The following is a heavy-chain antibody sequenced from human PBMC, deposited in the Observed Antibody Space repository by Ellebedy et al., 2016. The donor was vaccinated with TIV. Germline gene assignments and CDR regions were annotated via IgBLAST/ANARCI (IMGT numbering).Heavy chain of an antibody. CDR1: GFTFEDYA. D-gene: IGHD2-2*01. CDR3: SKGGVVPLDYFDY. J-gene: IGHJ4*02. Sequence: GESLKISCAASGFTFEDYAMHWVRQAPGKGLEWVSLISWDGGTTYYADSVKGRFTISRDNSKNSLYLQMNSLRAEDTALYYCSKGGVVPLDYFDYWGQGTLVTVSS. V-gene: IGHV3-43D*03. CDR2: ISWDGGTT.